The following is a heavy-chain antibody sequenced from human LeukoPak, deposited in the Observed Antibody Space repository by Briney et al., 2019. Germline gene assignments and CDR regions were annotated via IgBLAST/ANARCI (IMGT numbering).Heavy chain of an antibody. V-gene: IGHV4-59*01. J-gene: IGHJ3*02. CDR2: IFYSGST. CDR1: GGSISSYY. D-gene: IGHD6-13*01. CDR3: ARDRGSIAAPVLDAFDI. Sequence: PSETLSLTCTVSGGSISSYYWSWIRQPPGKGLEWIGYIFYSGSTNYNPSLKSRVTISVDTSKNQFSLKLSSVTAADTAVYYCARDRGSIAAPVLDAFDIWGQGTMVTASS.